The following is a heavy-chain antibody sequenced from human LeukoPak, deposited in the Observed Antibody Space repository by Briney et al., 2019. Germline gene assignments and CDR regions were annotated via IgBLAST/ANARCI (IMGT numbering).Heavy chain of an antibody. Sequence: GGSLRLSCAASGYTFSDYYMTWLRQAPGEGLEWVSYISSSGTTIYYADSVKGRFTVSRDNAKNSLYLQMNSLRAEDTAVYYCATYSSLNRREFQYWGQGTLLTVSS. CDR2: ISSSGTTI. D-gene: IGHD3-22*01. CDR3: ATYSSLNRREFQY. J-gene: IGHJ1*01. CDR1: GYTFSDYY. V-gene: IGHV3-11*04.